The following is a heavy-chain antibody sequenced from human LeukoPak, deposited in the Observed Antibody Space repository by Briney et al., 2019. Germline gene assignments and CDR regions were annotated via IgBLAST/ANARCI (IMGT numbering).Heavy chain of an antibody. CDR3: AELSYDSSAYYHDY. Sequence: PGGSLRLSCVASGFTFSSFAMHWVRQAPGKGLEWVAVISSAATNPYYADSVKGRFAISRDNSKNTLYLQMNSLRTEDTAVYYCAELSYDSSAYYHDYWGQGTLVTVSS. D-gene: IGHD3-22*01. CDR1: GFTFSSFA. V-gene: IGHV3-30*09. CDR2: ISSAATNP. J-gene: IGHJ4*02.